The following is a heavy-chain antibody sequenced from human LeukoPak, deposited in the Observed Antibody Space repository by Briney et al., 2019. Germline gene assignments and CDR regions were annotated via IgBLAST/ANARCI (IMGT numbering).Heavy chain of an antibody. CDR2: INPNSGGT. CDR3: ARDGEVIAAAGSNNWFDP. Sequence: ASVKVSCKASGYTSTGYYMHWVRQAPGQGLEWMGWINPNSGGTNYAQKFQGRVTMTRDTSISTAYMELSRLRSDDTAVYYCARDGEVIAAAGSNNWFDPWGQGTLVTVSS. V-gene: IGHV1-2*02. CDR1: GYTSTGYY. D-gene: IGHD6-13*01. J-gene: IGHJ5*02.